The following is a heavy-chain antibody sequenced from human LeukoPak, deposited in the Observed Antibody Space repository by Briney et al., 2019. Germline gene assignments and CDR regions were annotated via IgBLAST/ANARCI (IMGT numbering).Heavy chain of an antibody. D-gene: IGHD3-22*01. CDR3: VRSGYYFDSSGYYIADY. Sequence: GGSQRLSCAASGFSFRSYWMHWVRQLPGKGLVWVSRISSDRNTTGYADSVKGRFTISRDNAKNTLFLQMNSLRAEDTAVYYCVRSGYYFDSSGYYIADYWGQGTLVTVSS. CDR2: ISSDRNTT. J-gene: IGHJ4*02. V-gene: IGHV3-74*01. CDR1: GFSFRSYW.